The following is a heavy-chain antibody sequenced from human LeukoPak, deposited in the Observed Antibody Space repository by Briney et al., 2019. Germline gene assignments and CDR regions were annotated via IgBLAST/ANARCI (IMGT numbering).Heavy chain of an antibody. Sequence: GGSLRLFCTASGFTFSSFEMNWVRQAPGKGLEWVSYISSSGSTTYYADSVKGRFTISRDNAKNSLYLQMHSLRVEDTAVYYCARPPALNYWGQGTLVTVSS. V-gene: IGHV3-48*03. J-gene: IGHJ4*02. CDR3: ARPPALNY. CDR1: GFTFSSFE. CDR2: ISSSGSTT.